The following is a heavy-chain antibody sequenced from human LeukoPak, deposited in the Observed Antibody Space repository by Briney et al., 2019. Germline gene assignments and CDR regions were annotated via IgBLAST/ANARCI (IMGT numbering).Heavy chain of an antibody. CDR2: ISSDSLTK. D-gene: IGHD1/OR15-1a*01. CDR3: ATSGRKTGWNNGH. J-gene: IGHJ4*02. CDR1: GLTLSNYA. V-gene: IGHV3-23*01. Sequence: AGGSLRLSCGASGLTLSNYAMSWVRQVPGKGLEWVSAISSDSLTKLYADAVKGRFTISRDDSKNALYLQMYPLRAEDTAVYYCATSGRKTGWNNGHWGQGTRLTVSS.